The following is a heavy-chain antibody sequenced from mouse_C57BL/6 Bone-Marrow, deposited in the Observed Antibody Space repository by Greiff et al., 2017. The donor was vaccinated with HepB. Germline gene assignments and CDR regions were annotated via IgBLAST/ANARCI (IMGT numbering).Heavy chain of an antibody. CDR1: GFNIKDDY. J-gene: IGHJ3*01. D-gene: IGHD4-1*01. V-gene: IGHV14-4*01. CDR2: IDPENGDT. CDR3: TLWDEGFAY. Sequence: EVQLQESGAELVRPGASVKLSCTASGFNIKDDYMHWVKQRPEQGLEWIGWIDPENGDTEYASKFQGKATITADTSSNTAYLQLSSLTSEDTAVYYCTLWDEGFAYWGQGTLVTVSA.